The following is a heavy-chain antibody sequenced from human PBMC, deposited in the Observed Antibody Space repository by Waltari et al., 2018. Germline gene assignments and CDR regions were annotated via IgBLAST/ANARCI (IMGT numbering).Heavy chain of an antibody. J-gene: IGHJ4*02. CDR1: GFLFSSYA. V-gene: IGHV3-23*04. Sequence: EVQLVESGGGLVQPGGSRSLSCAASGFLFSSYAMSWVRQAPGKGLEWVSAISGPGDSTYSADSVKGRFTISRDNSKNTVYLQVNSLRAEDTAVYYCARLPGDYVGYWGQGTLVTVSS. CDR3: ARLPGDYVGY. D-gene: IGHD4-17*01. CDR2: ISGPGDST.